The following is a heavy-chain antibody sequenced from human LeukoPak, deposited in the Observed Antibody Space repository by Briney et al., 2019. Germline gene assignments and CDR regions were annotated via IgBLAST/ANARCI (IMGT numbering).Heavy chain of an antibody. D-gene: IGHD6-13*01. J-gene: IGHJ4*02. V-gene: IGHV4-59*01. CDR2: IYYSGTT. CDR1: GGSISSYY. Sequence: ASETLSLTCTVSGGSISSYYWSWIRQTPGKGLGWIGYIYYSGTTNYNPSLKSRVTISVDTSKNQFSLKLSSVTAADTAVYYCARGVYIAAAQYGYWGQGTLVTVSS. CDR3: ARGVYIAAAQYGY.